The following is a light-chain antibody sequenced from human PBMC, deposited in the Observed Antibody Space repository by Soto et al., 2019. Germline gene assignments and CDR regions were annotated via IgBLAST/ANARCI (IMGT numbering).Light chain of an antibody. J-gene: IGKJ1*01. CDR3: QQYYSTPQT. Sequence: DIVMTQSPDSLAGSLGERATINCKSSQSVLYSSNNKNYLAWYQQKPGQPPKLLISWASTRESGVPDRFSGSGSGTDFTLTISSLQAEDVAVYYCQQYYSTPQTFGQGTNVEIK. CDR1: QSVLYSSNNKNY. V-gene: IGKV4-1*01. CDR2: WAS.